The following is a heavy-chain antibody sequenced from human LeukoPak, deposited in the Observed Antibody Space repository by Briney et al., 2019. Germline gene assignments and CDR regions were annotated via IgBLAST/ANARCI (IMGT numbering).Heavy chain of an antibody. D-gene: IGHD3-22*01. CDR1: GFTFSSYE. J-gene: IGHJ4*02. CDR3: ARSPSSIVDSSGYDAIYYFDY. V-gene: IGHV3-48*03. Sequence: GGSLRLSCAASGFTFSSYEMNRVRQAPGKGLEWVSYISSSGSTIYYADSVKGRFTISRDNAKNSLYLQMNSLRAEDTAVYYCARSPSSIVDSSGYDAIYYFDYWGQGTLVTVSS. CDR2: ISSSGSTI.